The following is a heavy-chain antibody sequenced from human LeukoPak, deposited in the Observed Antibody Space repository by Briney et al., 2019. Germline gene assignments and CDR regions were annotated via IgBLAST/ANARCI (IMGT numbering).Heavy chain of an antibody. CDR3: ARLSQTPDYYTLGGYYYLGY. Sequence: ASVKASCKASRYTFTSYDINWVREAAGQGLEWMGWMNPNTGRTGYAQKFQGRITMTRDTSINTAYMELTNLRSEDTAIYYCARLSQTPDYYTLGGYYYLGYWGQGTPVTVSS. V-gene: IGHV1-8*01. J-gene: IGHJ4*02. CDR1: RYTFTSYD. CDR2: MNPNTGRT. D-gene: IGHD3-10*01.